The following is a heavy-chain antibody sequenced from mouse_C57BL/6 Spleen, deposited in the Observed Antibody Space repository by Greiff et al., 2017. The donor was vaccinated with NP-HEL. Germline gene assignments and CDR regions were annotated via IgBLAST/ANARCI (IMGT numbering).Heavy chain of an antibody. V-gene: IGHV1-64*01. D-gene: IGHD1-1*01. CDR3: ARAIYYYGGYYFDY. CDR1: GYTFTSYW. CDR2: IHPNSGST. J-gene: IGHJ2*01. Sequence: VQLQQPGAELVKPGASVKLSCKASGYTFTSYWMHWVKQRPGQGLEWIGMIHPNSGSTNYNEKFKSKATLTVDKSSSTAYMQLSSLTSEDSEVYYCARAIYYYGGYYFDYWGQGTTLTVSS.